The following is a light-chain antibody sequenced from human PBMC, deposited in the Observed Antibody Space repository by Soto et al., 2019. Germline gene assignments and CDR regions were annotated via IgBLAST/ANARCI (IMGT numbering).Light chain of an antibody. CDR2: GAF. J-gene: IGKJ1*01. CDR1: QSVSSN. Sequence: EIVMTQSPVTLSVSPGERVTLSCRASQSVSSNLAWYQQKPGQAPSLLIYGAFTRATGVPARFSGTGSGTEFTLTISSLQSEDFTLYCCQQYKYLPLPFGQGTKVDIK. V-gene: IGKV3-15*01. CDR3: QQYKYLPLP.